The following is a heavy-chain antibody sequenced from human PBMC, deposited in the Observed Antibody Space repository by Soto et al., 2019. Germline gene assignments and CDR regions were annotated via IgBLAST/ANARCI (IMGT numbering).Heavy chain of an antibody. V-gene: IGHV3-66*01. CDR3: ARVYSDGYYYYYAMDV. CDR1: GFTVSSNY. J-gene: IGHJ6*02. D-gene: IGHD5-18*01. CDR2: IYSGGST. Sequence: LSCAASGFTVSSNYMSWVRQAPGKGLEWVSVIYSGGSTYYADSVKGRFTTSRDNSKNTLYLQMNSLRAEDTAGYCCARVYSDGYYYYYAMDVWGQGTTVTVSS.